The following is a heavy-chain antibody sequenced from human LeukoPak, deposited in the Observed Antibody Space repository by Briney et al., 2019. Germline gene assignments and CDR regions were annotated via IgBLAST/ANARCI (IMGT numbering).Heavy chain of an antibody. CDR2: IYPGDSDT. Sequence: GESLKISCKGSGYSFTSYWIGWVRQMPGKGLEWMGVIYPGDSDTRYSPSFQGQVTISADKSISTAYLQWSSLKASDTAMYYCASRPFETTVVPWDFYWGQGTQVTVSS. D-gene: IGHD4-23*01. CDR1: GYSFTSYW. J-gene: IGHJ4*02. V-gene: IGHV5-51*01. CDR3: ASRPFETTVVPWDFY.